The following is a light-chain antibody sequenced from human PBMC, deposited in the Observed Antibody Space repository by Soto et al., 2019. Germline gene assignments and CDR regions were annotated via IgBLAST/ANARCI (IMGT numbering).Light chain of an antibody. CDR1: QSVSSSY. J-gene: IGKJ1*01. CDR3: QQYGSSPGWT. CDR2: GAS. V-gene: IGKV3-20*01. Sequence: EIVLTQSPGTLSLSPGERATLSCRASQSVSSSYLAWYQQKPGQAPRLFIYGASSRATGIPDRFSGSGSGTDFTLTISRLEPEDFAVYYCQQYGSSPGWTFGQGTKVDIK.